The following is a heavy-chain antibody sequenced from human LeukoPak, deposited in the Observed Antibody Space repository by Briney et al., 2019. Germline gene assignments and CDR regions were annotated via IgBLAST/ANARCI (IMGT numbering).Heavy chain of an antibody. J-gene: IGHJ6*03. Sequence: SETLSLTCIVSGGSISSGRYYWSWIRQPAGKGLEWIGRIYTSGRANYNPSLKNRVTMSLDTSKNQFSLKLTSVTAADTAVYYCARGGTGTTYYYYYYMDVWGKGTTVTVSS. CDR3: ARGGTGTTYYYYYYMDV. CDR1: GGSISSGRYY. V-gene: IGHV4-61*02. CDR2: IYTSGRA. D-gene: IGHD1-7*01.